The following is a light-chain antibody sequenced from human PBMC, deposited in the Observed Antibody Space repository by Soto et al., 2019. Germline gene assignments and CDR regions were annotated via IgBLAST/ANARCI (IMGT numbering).Light chain of an antibody. Sequence: EIVLTQSPGTLSLSPGERATLSCRASQSVSSAYLACYQHKPGHPPTLMFYAASCKVTGIPDRFSGSGCGTDFTLNISRLEPEDFAVYYCYQYCSSSTWTFGQGTKVEIK. V-gene: IGKV3-20*01. CDR3: YQYCSSSTWT. CDR2: AAS. J-gene: IGKJ1*01. CDR1: QSVSSAY.